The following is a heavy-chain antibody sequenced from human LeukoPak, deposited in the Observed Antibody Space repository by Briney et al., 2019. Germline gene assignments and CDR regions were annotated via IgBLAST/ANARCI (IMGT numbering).Heavy chain of an antibody. D-gene: IGHD1-26*01. J-gene: IGHJ4*02. CDR2: ISGSSSTI. CDR3: VRDFDGGSYHVPFRY. Sequence: GGSLRLSCAASGFSFSSFSMNWVRQAPGKGLEWVSYISGSSSTIHYADSVKGRFTVSRDDAKNSLYLQMNSLTDDDTAVYYCVRDFDGGSYHVPFRYWGQGTLVTVSS. V-gene: IGHV3-48*02. CDR1: GFSFSSFS.